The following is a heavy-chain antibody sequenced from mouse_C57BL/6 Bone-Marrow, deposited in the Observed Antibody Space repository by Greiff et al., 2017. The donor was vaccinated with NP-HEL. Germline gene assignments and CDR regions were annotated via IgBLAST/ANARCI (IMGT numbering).Heavy chain of an antibody. Sequence: ESGPGLVKPSQSLSLTCSVTGYSITSGYYWNWIRQFPGNKLEWMGYISYDGSNNYNPSLKNRISITRDTSKNQFFLKLNSVTTEDTATYYCASYYYGSSYAYFDDWGQGTTLTVSS. CDR3: ASYYYGSSYAYFDD. V-gene: IGHV3-6*01. CDR1: GYSITSGYY. CDR2: ISYDGSN. J-gene: IGHJ2*01. D-gene: IGHD1-1*01.